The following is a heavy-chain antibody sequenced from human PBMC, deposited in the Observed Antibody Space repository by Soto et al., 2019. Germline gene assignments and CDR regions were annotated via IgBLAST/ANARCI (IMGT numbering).Heavy chain of an antibody. J-gene: IGHJ4*02. Sequence: QVQLQESGPGLVKPSQTLSLTCTVSGGSISSGAYYWSWIRQHPGKGLEWIGYIYYSGNTYYNPSLKSRVTISVDTSKNQFSVKLSSVTAADTAVYYCARVGLRLGDYFDYWGQGALVSVS. V-gene: IGHV4-31*03. CDR1: GGSISSGAYY. D-gene: IGHD3-16*01. CDR2: IYYSGNT. CDR3: ARVGLRLGDYFDY.